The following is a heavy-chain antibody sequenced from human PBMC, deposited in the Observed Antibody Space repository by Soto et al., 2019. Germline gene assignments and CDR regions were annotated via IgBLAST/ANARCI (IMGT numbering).Heavy chain of an antibody. Sequence: GGSLRLSRAASGFTFSSYGMHWVRQAPGKGLEWVAVISYDGSNKYYADSVKGRFTISRDNSKNTLYLQMNSLRPEDTAVYYCAIGLIVVVPAAAHYYYYGMDVWGQGTTVTVSS. D-gene: IGHD2-2*01. CDR2: ISYDGSNK. CDR1: GFTFSSYG. CDR3: AIGLIVVVPAAAHYYYYGMDV. V-gene: IGHV3-30*03. J-gene: IGHJ6*02.